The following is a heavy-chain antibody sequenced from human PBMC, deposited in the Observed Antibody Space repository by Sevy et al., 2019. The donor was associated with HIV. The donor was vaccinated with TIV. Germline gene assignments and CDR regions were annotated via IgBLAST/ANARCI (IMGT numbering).Heavy chain of an antibody. D-gene: IGHD6-13*01. V-gene: IGHV3-48*03. CDR3: AREDGSRQYFQY. CDR1: GFTFSSYE. CDR2: ISNSGNII. J-gene: IGHJ1*01. Sequence: GGSLRLSCVASGFTFSSYEMNWVRQAPGKGLEWVSYISNSGNIIYYEDSVKGRFTSSKDNAKNSLYLQMNSLRAEDTAVYYCAREDGSRQYFQYWGQGTLVTVSS.